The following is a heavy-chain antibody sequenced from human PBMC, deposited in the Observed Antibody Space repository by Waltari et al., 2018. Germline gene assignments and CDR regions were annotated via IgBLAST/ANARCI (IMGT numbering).Heavy chain of an antibody. D-gene: IGHD3-3*01. Sequence: QMQLVQSGAEVKKPGSSVKVSCKASGGTFTRNPISWVRQAPGQGLEWVGRIIPMIGVGDYAQKFQGRVTITADKSTSTVYMELSSLRSEDTAIYYCGSEVSTGWTPPIFYWGLGSLVTVSS. CDR2: IIPMIGVG. V-gene: IGHV1-69*09. CDR3: GSEVSTGWTPPIFY. CDR1: GGTFTRNP. J-gene: IGHJ4*02.